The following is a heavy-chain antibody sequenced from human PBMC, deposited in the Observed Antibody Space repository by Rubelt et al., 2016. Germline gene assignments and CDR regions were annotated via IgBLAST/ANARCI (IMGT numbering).Heavy chain of an antibody. CDR2: INPNSGGT. V-gene: IGHV1-2*02. J-gene: IGHJ4*02. D-gene: IGHD3-22*01. CDR1: GYTFTGYY. CDR3: ARFAIGGHSSGYLFDY. Sequence: QVQLVQSGAEVKKPGASVKVSCKASGYTFTGYYMHWVRQAPGQGLEWMGWINPNSGGTNYAQKFQGRVTMTRDTAISTAYMELSRLRSDYTAVYYCARFAIGGHSSGYLFDYWGQGTLVTVSS.